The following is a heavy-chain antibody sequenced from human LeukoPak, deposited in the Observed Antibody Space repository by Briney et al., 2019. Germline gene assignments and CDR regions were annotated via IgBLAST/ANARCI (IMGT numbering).Heavy chain of an antibody. CDR1: GFTFSTYW. CDR2: IKGDGRII. CDR3: ARDSKGYYYYMDV. J-gene: IGHJ6*03. V-gene: IGHV3-74*01. Sequence: GGSLRLSCGGSGFTFSTYWMHWVRQVPGKGLVWVSRIKGDGRIITYADSVKGRFTISRDNARNTLYLQMNSLRAEDTALYYCARDSKGYYYYMDVWGKGTTVTVSS.